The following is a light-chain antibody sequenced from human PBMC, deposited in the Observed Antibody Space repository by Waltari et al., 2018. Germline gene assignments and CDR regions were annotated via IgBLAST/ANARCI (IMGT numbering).Light chain of an antibody. CDR2: GAS. V-gene: IGKV3-20*01. Sequence: EIVVTQSPGPLSLSPGSRATLSCRASQSVSSYYLAWYQQKPGQAPRLLIYGASSRATGIPDRFSGSGSGTDFTLSISRLEPEDFAVYYCHQYHSPPLTFGGGTKVEIK. J-gene: IGKJ4*01. CDR3: HQYHSPPLT. CDR1: QSVSSYY.